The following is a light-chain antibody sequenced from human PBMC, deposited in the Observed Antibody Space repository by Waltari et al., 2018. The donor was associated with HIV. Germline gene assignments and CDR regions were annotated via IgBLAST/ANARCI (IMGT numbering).Light chain of an antibody. CDR1: QGISSY. J-gene: IGKJ1*01. Sequence: AIRMTQSPTPFPASTGDRVTITCRASQGISSYVAWYQQKPGKAPKLLIYGASTLQSGVPSRFSGSGSGTDFTLTINCLQSEDFATYYCQQYYTYPPTFGQGTKGEIK. V-gene: IGKV1-8*01. CDR2: GAS. CDR3: QQYYTYPPT.